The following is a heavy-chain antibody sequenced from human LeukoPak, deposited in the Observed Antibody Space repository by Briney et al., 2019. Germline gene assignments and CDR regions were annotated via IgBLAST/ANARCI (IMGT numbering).Heavy chain of an antibody. CDR3: ARVATPDVSSPLDF. Sequence: SETLSLTCAVSGGPITGFFGTGIRRPAGGALQYIGRIFSRGGANYNPSLQSRVAMSVDTSQNLFSLKLTSVTAADTAVYFCARVATPDVSSPLDFWGQGILVTVSS. D-gene: IGHD6-19*01. CDR2: IFSRGGA. V-gene: IGHV4-4*07. CDR1: GGPITGFF. J-gene: IGHJ4*02.